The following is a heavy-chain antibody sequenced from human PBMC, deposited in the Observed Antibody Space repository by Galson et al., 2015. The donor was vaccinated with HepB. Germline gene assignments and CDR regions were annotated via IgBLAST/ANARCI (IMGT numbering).Heavy chain of an antibody. Sequence: SLRLSCAASGFTFSNAWMSWVRQAPGKGLEGVGRIKSKTDGGTTDYAAPVKGRFTISRDDSKNTLYLQMNSLKTEDTAVYYCTTGCSSTSCYNYYYYYMDVWGKGTTVTVSS. D-gene: IGHD2-2*02. CDR3: TTGCSSTSCYNYYYYYMDV. CDR2: IKSKTDGGTT. J-gene: IGHJ6*03. CDR1: GFTFSNAW. V-gene: IGHV3-15*01.